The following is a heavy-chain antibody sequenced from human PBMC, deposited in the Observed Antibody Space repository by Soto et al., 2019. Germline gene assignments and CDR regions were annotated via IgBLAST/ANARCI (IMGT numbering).Heavy chain of an antibody. Sequence: SVKVSCKASGITFRRTAVQWMRQARGQRLEWIGWIVVGSGNTNYAQKFQERVTITRDMSTSTAYMELSSLRSEDTAVYYCAASTIRTNIVAGYWGQGTLVTVSS. CDR2: IVVGSGNT. CDR1: GITFRRTA. V-gene: IGHV1-58*01. J-gene: IGHJ4*02. CDR3: AASTIRTNIVAGY. D-gene: IGHD5-12*01.